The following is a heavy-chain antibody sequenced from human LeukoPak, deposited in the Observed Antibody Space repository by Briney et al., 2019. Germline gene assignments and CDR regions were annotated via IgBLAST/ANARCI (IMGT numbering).Heavy chain of an antibody. J-gene: IGHJ5*02. CDR1: GYSFTTYW. D-gene: IGHD3-10*01. V-gene: IGHV5-51*01. CDR2: IYPGDSDT. Sequence: GESLKISCKGFGYSFTTYWIGWVRQMPGKGLEWMGIIYPGDSDTRYSPSFQGQVTISADKSITTAYLQWSSLKASDSAMYYCARSASGSYQGWSDPWGQGTLVTVSS. CDR3: ARSASGSYQGWSDP.